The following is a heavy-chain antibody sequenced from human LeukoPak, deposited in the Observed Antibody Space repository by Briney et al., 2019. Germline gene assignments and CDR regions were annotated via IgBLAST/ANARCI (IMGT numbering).Heavy chain of an antibody. CDR1: GYTFTSYA. J-gene: IGHJ5*02. V-gene: IGHV1-3*01. D-gene: IGHD6-19*01. CDR3: ARDRMVAVAGKEKRTTNWFDP. Sequence: ASVKVSCKASGYTFTSYAMHWVRLAPGQRLEWMGWINAGNGNTKYSQKFQGRVTITRDTSASTAYMELSSLRSEDTAVYYCARDRMVAVAGKEKRTTNWFDPWGQGTLVTVSS. CDR2: INAGNGNT.